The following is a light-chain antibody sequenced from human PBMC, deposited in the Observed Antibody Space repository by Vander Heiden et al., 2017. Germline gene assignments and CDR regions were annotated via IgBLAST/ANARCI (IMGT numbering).Light chain of an antibody. Sequence: QSVLPQPPPTSGAPRQRVTIFFTGSSSNIGAGYQLHWYQQLPGTAPKLLIDGNGNRPSGVPDRFSGSKSGTSASLAITGLQAEDEADYYCQSYDSSLSGYWVFGGGTKLTVL. CDR2: GNG. V-gene: IGLV1-40*01. J-gene: IGLJ3*02. CDR1: SSNIGAGYQ. CDR3: QSYDSSLSGYWV.